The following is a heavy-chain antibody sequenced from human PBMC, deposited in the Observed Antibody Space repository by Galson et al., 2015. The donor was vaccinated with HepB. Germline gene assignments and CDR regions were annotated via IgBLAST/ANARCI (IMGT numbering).Heavy chain of an antibody. Sequence: SLRLSCAASGFTVSSNYMSWVRQAPGKGLEWVSVIYSGGSTYYADSVKGRFTISRDNSKNTLYLQMNSLRAEDTAVYYCARDHCIAGRCYFDYWGQGTLVTVSS. CDR1: GFTVSSNY. V-gene: IGHV3-53*01. CDR3: ARDHCIAGRCYFDY. D-gene: IGHD1-26*01. CDR2: IYSGGST. J-gene: IGHJ4*02.